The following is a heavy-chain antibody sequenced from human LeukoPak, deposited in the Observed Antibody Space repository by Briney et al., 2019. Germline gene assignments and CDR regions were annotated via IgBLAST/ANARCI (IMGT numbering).Heavy chain of an antibody. Sequence: ASVKVSCKTSGYTFTGYYIHWVRQAPGQGLEWMGWINPNSGAPNYAQKYHGRITMTRDTSISTAYMELSGLKSDDTAAYYCATGKMVVATIFGDYWGQGTLVTVSS. V-gene: IGHV1-2*02. CDR2: INPNSGAP. CDR1: GYTFTGYY. D-gene: IGHD5-12*01. CDR3: ATGKMVVATIFGDY. J-gene: IGHJ4*02.